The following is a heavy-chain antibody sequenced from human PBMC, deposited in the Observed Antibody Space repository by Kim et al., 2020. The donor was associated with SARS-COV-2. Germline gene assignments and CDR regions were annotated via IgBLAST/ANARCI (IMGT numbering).Heavy chain of an antibody. CDR2: IYPGDFDT. V-gene: IGHV5-51*01. J-gene: IGHJ5*02. D-gene: IGHD3-10*01. CDR1: GYSFTSYW. Sequence: GESLKISCKGSGYSFTSYWIGWVRQMPGKGLEWMGIIYPGDFDTRYSPSFQGQVTISADKSISTAYLQWSSLKASDTAMYYCARHESPFPHYYGSGSYRGGWFDPWGQGTLVTVSS. CDR3: ARHESPFPHYYGSGSYRGGWFDP.